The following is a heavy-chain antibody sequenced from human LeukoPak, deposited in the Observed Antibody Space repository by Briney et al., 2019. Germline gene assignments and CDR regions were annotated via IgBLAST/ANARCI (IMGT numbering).Heavy chain of an antibody. CDR3: ARDLVYYDILTGYRLDY. J-gene: IGHJ4*02. CDR2: IKQDGSEK. D-gene: IGHD3-9*01. Sequence: GGSLRLSCAASGFTFSSYWMSWVRQAPGKGLEWVANIKQDGSEKYYVGSVKGRFTISRDNAKNSLYLQMNSLRAEDTAVYYCARDLVYYDILTGYRLDYWGQGTLVTVSS. CDR1: GFTFSSYW. V-gene: IGHV3-7*01.